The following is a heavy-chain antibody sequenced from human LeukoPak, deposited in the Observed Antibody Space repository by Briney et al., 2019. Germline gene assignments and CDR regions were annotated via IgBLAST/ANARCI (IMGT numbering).Heavy chain of an antibody. J-gene: IGHJ4*02. CDR2: FSGSGGST. D-gene: IGHD1-26*01. CDR3: AKDSGSIVGATN. Sequence: GGSLRLSCAASGFTFSGYAMSWVRQAPGKGLEWVSGFSGSGGSTYYADSVKGRFTISRDNSKNTLYLQMNSLRAEDTAVYYCAKDSGSIVGATNWGQGTLVTVSS. V-gene: IGHV3-23*01. CDR1: GFTFSGYA.